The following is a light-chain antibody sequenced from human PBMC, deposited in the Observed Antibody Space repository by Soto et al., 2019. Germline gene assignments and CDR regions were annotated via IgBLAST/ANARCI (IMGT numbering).Light chain of an antibody. CDR1: SSDIGGYDY. J-gene: IGLJ1*01. V-gene: IGLV2-14*03. CDR3: SSYATSSTLDV. Sequence: QSVLTQPASVSGSAGLSITISCTGTSSDIGGYDYVSWYQHHPGKAPRLILYDVSNRPSGVSNRFSGSKSGNTASLTISGLQAEDEAEYYCSSYATSSTLDVFGTGTKVTVL. CDR2: DVS.